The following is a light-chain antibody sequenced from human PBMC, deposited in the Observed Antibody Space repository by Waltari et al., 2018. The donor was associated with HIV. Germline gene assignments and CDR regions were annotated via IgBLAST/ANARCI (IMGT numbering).Light chain of an antibody. CDR1: ELPKKY. V-gene: IGLV3-10*01. J-gene: IGLJ2*01. CDR2: QDI. CDR3: FSTDTINNPL. Sequence: SFELTQPPSVSVSPGQTARITCSGDELPKKYAYWYQQRSGQAPVLVIYQDIQRPSGIPDRFSGSSSGTVATLTISGAQVDDEGDYCFSTDTINNPLFGGGTKLTVL.